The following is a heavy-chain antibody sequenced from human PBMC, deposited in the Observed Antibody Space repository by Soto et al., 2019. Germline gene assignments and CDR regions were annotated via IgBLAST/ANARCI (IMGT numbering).Heavy chain of an antibody. J-gene: IGHJ5*02. CDR1: GGSISSRGYY. Sequence: QLQLQESGPGLVKPSETLSLTCTVSGGSISSRGYYWGWIRQPPGKGLEWIGTIYYSGITYYNPSLRRRGATSVDTSKNQFSLKLSSVTAADTAVYYCATSNWFDPWGQGTLVTVSS. CDR2: IYYSGIT. V-gene: IGHV4-39*01. CDR3: ATSNWFDP.